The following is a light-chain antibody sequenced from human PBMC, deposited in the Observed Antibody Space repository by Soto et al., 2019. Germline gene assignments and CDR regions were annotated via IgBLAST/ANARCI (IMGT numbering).Light chain of an antibody. V-gene: IGKV1-5*03. J-gene: IGKJ1*01. CDR1: QTITTS. Sequence: DIQMTQSPSTLSASVGDGVTITCRASQTITTSLAWYQQKPGKAPKLLIYKASSLESGGPSRFSGSGSGTEFTLTISSLQPDDFATYYCQQYDSYSVRTFGHGTKVEI. CDR2: KAS. CDR3: QQYDSYSVRT.